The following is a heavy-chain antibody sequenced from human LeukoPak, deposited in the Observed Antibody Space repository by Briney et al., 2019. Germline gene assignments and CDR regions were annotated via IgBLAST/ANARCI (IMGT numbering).Heavy chain of an antibody. V-gene: IGHV1-69*05. CDR3: ARGSAGYYFDY. CDR2: IIPIFGTA. J-gene: IGHJ4*02. D-gene: IGHD6-25*01. Sequence: SVKVSCKASGGTFSTYAISWVRQAPGQGLEWMGRIIPIFGTANYAQEFQGRVTITTDESTSTAYMELSSLRSEDTAVYYCARGSAGYYFDYWGQGTLVTVSS. CDR1: GGTFSTYA.